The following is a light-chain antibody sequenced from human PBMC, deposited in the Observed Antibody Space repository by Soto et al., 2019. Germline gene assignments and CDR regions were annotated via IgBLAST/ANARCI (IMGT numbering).Light chain of an antibody. V-gene: IGKV3-15*01. J-gene: IGKJ4*01. CDR3: QQSYSTPLP. CDR2: GAS. CDR1: QSVSSN. Sequence: DIVSTQSPAKLSVSPGERATLSWRASQSVSSNLAWYQQKPGQAPRLLIYGASTRATGIPARFSGSGSGTEFTLTISSLQPEDFATYYCQQSYSTPLPFGGGSNVDIK.